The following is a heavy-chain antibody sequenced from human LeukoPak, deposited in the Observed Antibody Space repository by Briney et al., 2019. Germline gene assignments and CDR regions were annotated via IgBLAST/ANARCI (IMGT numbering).Heavy chain of an antibody. CDR3: ARLLDSGGSCFADY. J-gene: IGHJ4*02. CDR1: GYTFVSYG. V-gene: IGHV1-18*01. D-gene: IGHD2-15*01. CDR2: ISPYNGNT. Sequence: ASVKVSCKASGYTFVSYGINWVRQAPGQGPEWMGWISPYNGNTNYAQKFQGRVTMTTDTSTSTAYMELRSLRSDDTAVFYCARLLDSGGSCFADYWGQGTLVTVSS.